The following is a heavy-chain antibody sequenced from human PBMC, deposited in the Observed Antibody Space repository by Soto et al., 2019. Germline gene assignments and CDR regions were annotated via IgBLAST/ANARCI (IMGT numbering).Heavy chain of an antibody. CDR3: ARVPTMVRIFDY. CDR2: INPSGGST. CDR1: GYTFTNYY. Sequence: QVQLVQSGAEVKKPGASVKVSCKASGYTFTNYYMHWVRQAPGQGLEWMGIINPSGGSTSYAQKLQGRVTMTRDTSTSTVYMELSSLRSEDTAVYYCARVPTMVRIFDYWGQGTLVTVSS. D-gene: IGHD3-10*01. V-gene: IGHV1-46*03. J-gene: IGHJ4*02.